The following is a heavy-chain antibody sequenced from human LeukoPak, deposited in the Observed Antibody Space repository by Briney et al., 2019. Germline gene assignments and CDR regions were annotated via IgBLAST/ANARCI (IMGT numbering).Heavy chain of an antibody. Sequence: PSETLSLTCAVYGGSFSGYYWSWIRQPPGKGLEWIGEINHSGSTNYNPSLKSRVTISVDTSKNQFSLRLSSVTAADTAVYYCARVEDDYGDYWGAFDIWGQGTMVTVSS. V-gene: IGHV4-34*01. CDR2: INHSGST. CDR1: GGSFSGYY. J-gene: IGHJ3*02. D-gene: IGHD4-17*01. CDR3: ARVEDDYGDYWGAFDI.